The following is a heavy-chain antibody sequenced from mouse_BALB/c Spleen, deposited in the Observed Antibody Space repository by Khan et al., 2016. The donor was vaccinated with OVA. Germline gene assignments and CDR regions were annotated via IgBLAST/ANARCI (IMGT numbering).Heavy chain of an antibody. CDR1: GFTFSSYG. V-gene: IGHV5-6*01. D-gene: IGHD4-1*01. CDR2: ISSAGDYT. J-gene: IGHJ3*01. Sequence: VELVESGGDLVKPGGSLKLSCAASGFTFSSYGMSWVRLTPDKRLEWVATISSAGDYTYYPDNVKGRFTISRDNAKNTLYLQMSSLKSEDTAMFYCASHLTGSFAYWGQGTLVTVSA. CDR3: ASHLTGSFAY.